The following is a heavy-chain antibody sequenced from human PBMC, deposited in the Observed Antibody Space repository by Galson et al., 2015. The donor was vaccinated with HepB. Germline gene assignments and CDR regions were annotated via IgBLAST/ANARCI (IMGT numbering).Heavy chain of an antibody. J-gene: IGHJ4*02. CDR1: GDTFTSYA. D-gene: IGHD2-8*01. CDR3: AREVSFWDIVLMVYATGGFDY. CDR2: ISAYNGNT. Sequence: SVKVSCKASGDTFTSYAISWVRQAPGQGLEWMGWISAYNGNTNYAQKLQGRVTMTTDTSTSTAYMELRSLRSDDTAVYYSAREVSFWDIVLMVYATGGFDYWGQGTLVTVSS. V-gene: IGHV1-18*04.